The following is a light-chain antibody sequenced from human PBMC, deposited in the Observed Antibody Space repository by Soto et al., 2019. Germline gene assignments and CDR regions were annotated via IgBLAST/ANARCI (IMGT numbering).Light chain of an antibody. CDR1: QSISSW. Sequence: IHMTQSPSTLSASVGDRVTITCRASQSISSWLAWYQQKPGKAPKLLINKASSLKSGVPSRFSGSGSGTEFTLTISSLQPDDFATYYCQQYNSYPRTFGQGTKVDIK. CDR2: KAS. V-gene: IGKV1-5*03. J-gene: IGKJ1*01. CDR3: QQYNSYPRT.